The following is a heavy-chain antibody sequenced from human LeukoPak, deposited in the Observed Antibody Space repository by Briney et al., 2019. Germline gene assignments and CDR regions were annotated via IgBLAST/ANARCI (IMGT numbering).Heavy chain of an antibody. V-gene: IGHV5-51*01. CDR3: ARGPSFSSSWAFYYYGMDV. Sequence: GESLKISCKGSGDSFSSYWIGWVRQMPGKGLEWMGIIYPGDSQTRYSPSFQGQVTISADKSISTAYLQWSGLKASDTAMYYCARGPSFSSSWAFYYYGMDVWGQGTTVTVSS. CDR1: GDSFSSYW. CDR2: IYPGDSQT. D-gene: IGHD6-13*01. J-gene: IGHJ6*02.